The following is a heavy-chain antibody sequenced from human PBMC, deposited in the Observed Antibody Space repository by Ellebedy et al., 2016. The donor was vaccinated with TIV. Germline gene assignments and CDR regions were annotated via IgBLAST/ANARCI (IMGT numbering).Heavy chain of an antibody. CDR2: LNTGNGNR. CDR3: ATREWQDPMDV. CDR1: GHTFTSYG. D-gene: IGHD3-3*01. V-gene: IGHV1-3*04. J-gene: IGHJ6*02. Sequence: ASVKVSCXASGHTFTSYGIHWVRQAPGPRLEWMGWLNTGNGNRKYSQKFQGRVTITTDTSASTASMELSSLMSDDTAVYYCATREWQDPMDVWGQGTTVIVSS.